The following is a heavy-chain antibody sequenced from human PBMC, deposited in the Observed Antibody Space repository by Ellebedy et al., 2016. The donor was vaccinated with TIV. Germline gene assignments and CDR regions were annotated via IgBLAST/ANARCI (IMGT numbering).Heavy chain of an antibody. CDR3: ARHIGYSNGSSEY. CDR1: GATFSGSA. Sequence: SVKVSCKASGATFSGSAISWVRQAPGLGLEWIGGIIAIFGTTKYAQKFQGRVTITADQLTTTSYMELSGLRFEDTAIYYCARHIGYSNGSSEYWGQGSLVTVSS. V-gene: IGHV1-69*13. J-gene: IGHJ4*02. D-gene: IGHD6-19*01. CDR2: IIAIFGTT.